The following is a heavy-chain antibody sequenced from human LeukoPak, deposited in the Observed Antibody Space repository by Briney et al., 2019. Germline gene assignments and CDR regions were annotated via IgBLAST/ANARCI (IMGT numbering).Heavy chain of an antibody. CDR2: IHYSGST. J-gene: IGHJ3*02. V-gene: IGHV4-59*01. CDR3: ARGRGGYSYADDAFDI. D-gene: IGHD5-18*01. CDR1: SDSISSYY. Sequence: SETLSLTCTVSSDSISSYYWSWIRQPPGKGLEWIGYIHYSGSTNYNPSLKSRVTISVDTSKNQSSLKLSSVTAADTAVYYCARGRGGYSYADDAFDIWGQGTVVTVSS.